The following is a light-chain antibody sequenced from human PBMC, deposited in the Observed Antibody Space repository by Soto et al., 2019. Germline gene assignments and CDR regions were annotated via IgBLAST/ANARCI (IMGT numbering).Light chain of an antibody. V-gene: IGLV1-40*01. J-gene: IGLJ3*02. CDR3: QSYDSSLTGVV. CDR2: GDN. Sequence: QSALTQPPSVSGAPGQRVTISCTGSSSNIGADYHVHWYQQLPGIAPKLLIYGDNNRPSGVPDRISGSKSGTSASLAITGLQPEDEADYYCQSYDSSLTGVVFGGGTKVTVL. CDR1: SSNIGADYH.